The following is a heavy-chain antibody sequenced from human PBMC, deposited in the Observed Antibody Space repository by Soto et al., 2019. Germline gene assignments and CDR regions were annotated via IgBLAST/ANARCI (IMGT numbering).Heavy chain of an antibody. CDR3: AGGFGYYYDSSGYFKRYFQH. D-gene: IGHD3-22*01. J-gene: IGHJ1*01. CDR2: INAGNGNT. Sequence: QVQLVQSGAEVKKPGASVKVSCKASGYTFTSYAKHWVRQAPGQRLEWMGWINAGNGNTKYSQKFQGRVTITRDTSASTAYMELSSLRSEDTAVYYCAGGFGYYYDSSGYFKRYFQHWGQGTLVTVSS. CDR1: GYTFTSYA. V-gene: IGHV1-3*01.